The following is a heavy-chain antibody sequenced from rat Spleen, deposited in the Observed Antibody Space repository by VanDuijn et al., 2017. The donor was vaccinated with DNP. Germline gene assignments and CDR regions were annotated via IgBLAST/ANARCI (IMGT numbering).Heavy chain of an antibody. V-gene: IGHV5-31*01. CDR2: ITNTGGST. J-gene: IGHJ2*01. CDR1: GFTFNNYW. CDR3: TRIYYYSGGSNYFDY. Sequence: EVQLVESGGGLVQPGRSLKLSCVASGFTFNNYWMTWIRQAPGKGLEWVASITNTGGSTYYPDSVKGRFTISRDNAKSTLYLQMNSLRSEDTATYYCTRIYYYSGGSNYFDYWGQGVMVTVSS. D-gene: IGHD1-1*01.